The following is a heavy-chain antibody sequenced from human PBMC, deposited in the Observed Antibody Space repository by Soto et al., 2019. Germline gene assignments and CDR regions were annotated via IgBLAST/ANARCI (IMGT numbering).Heavy chain of an antibody. D-gene: IGHD6-13*01. CDR1: GFTFSSYA. V-gene: IGHV3-23*01. J-gene: IGHJ4*02. Sequence: RGSLRLSCAASGFTFSSYAISCVRHAPWKGLEWVSAISGSGGSTYYADSVKGRFTISRDNSRNTLYLQMNSLRAEDTAVYYCAKDYSSSRLYYFDYWGQGTLVTVSS. CDR2: ISGSGGST. CDR3: AKDYSSSRLYYFDY.